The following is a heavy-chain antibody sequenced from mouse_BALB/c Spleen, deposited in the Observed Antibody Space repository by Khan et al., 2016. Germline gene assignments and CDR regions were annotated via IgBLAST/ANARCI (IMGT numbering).Heavy chain of an antibody. CDR2: ITYSGST. D-gene: IGHD2-3*01. CDR1: GYSITSDYA. CDR3: ANDVYFPAWFAY. Sequence: EVQLQESGPGLVKPSQSLSLTCTVTGYSITSDYAWNWIRQFPGNRLEWLGYITYSGSTTYTPSLQNRIPITRATSKNQFFLQLNSVITEDTAAYYCANDVYFPAWFAYWGQGTLVTVSA. J-gene: IGHJ3*01. V-gene: IGHV3-2*02.